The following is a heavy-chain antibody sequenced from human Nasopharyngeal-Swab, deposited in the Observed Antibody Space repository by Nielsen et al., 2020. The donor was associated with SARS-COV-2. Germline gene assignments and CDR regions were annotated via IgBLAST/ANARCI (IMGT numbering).Heavy chain of an antibody. V-gene: IGHV3-30*02. CDR2: IRYDGSNK. J-gene: IGHJ6*03. CDR1: GFTFSSYG. CDR3: AKDNRYSSSWYYYMDV. D-gene: IGHD6-13*01. Sequence: GESLKISCAASGFTFSSYGMHWVRQAPGEGLEWVAFIRYDGSNKYYADSVKGRFTISRDNSKNTLYLQINSLRAEDTAVYYCAKDNRYSSSWYYYMDVWGKGTTVTVSS.